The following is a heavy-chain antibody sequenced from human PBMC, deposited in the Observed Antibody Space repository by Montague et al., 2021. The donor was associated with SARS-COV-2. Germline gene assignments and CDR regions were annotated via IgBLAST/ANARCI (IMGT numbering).Heavy chain of an antibody. CDR2: IRTTGHT. J-gene: IGHJ4*02. CDR1: GASISTGIYY. D-gene: IGHD1-26*01. Sequence: TLSLTCTVSGASISTGIYYWSWIRQPAGKGLEWIGRIRTTGHTDYXISVESRVFMSVDTSTNQFSLSLTSVTAADTAVYFCARFGSGTLEFDLWGQGTLVTVSS. V-gene: IGHV4-61*02. CDR3: ARFGSGTLEFDL.